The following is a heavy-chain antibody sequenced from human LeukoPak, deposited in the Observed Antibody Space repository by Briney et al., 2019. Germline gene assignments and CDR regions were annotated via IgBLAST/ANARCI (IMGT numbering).Heavy chain of an antibody. V-gene: IGHV1-2*03. J-gene: IGHJ4*02. CDR1: GYTFTGYY. CDR3: ARDCRSFRQ. CDR2: INPNSGGT. Sequence: LVASVKVSCKASGYTFTGYYMHWVRQAPGQGLEWMGWINPNSGGTNYAQKFQGRVTMTRDTSISTAYMEPSRLRSDDTAVYYVARDCRSFRQGGQVTLVTVSS. D-gene: IGHD3-16*02.